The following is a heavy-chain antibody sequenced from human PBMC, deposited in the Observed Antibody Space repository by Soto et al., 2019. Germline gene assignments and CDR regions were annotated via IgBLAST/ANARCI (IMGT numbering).Heavy chain of an antibody. V-gene: IGHV5-51*01. J-gene: IGHJ4*02. CDR1: GYSFTSYW. CDR2: IYPGDSDT. Sequence: GESLKISCKGSGYSFTSYWIGWVRQMPGKGLEWMGVIYPGDSDTRYSPSFQGHVTISADKSISTAYLQWSSLKASDTAMYYCARAPNYDSSGYKLDYWGQGTLVTVSS. D-gene: IGHD3-22*01. CDR3: ARAPNYDSSGYKLDY.